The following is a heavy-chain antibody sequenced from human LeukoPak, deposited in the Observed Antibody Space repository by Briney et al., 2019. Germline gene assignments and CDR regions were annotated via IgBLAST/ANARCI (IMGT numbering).Heavy chain of an antibody. CDR3: AKLRGSGSYTPYDY. Sequence: PGGSLRLSCAASGFTFSSYAMSWVRQAPGKGLEWVSAISDSGGSTYYADSVKGRFTVSRDNSKNTLFLQMNSLRAEDTAVYYCAKLRGSGSYTPYDYWGQGTLVTVSS. CDR1: GFTFSSYA. J-gene: IGHJ4*02. D-gene: IGHD3-10*01. CDR2: ISDSGGST. V-gene: IGHV3-23*01.